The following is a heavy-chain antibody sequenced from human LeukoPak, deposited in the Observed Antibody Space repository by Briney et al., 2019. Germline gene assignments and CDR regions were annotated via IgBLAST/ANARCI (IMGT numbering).Heavy chain of an antibody. V-gene: IGHV3-64*01. CDR1: GFLVSSYS. D-gene: IGHD6-19*01. CDR2: ISKNGENT. Sequence: GGSLRLSCAASGFLVSSYSMHWVRQAPGKGLEFVSAISKNGENTYYANSVKGRFTISRDISKNTLYLQVGSLRPDDMAVYYCARVDSGSACASWGQGILVTVSS. J-gene: IGHJ1*01. CDR3: ARVDSGSACAS.